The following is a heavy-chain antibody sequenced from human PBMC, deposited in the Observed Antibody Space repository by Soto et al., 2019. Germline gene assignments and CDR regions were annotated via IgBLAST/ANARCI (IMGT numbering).Heavy chain of an antibody. V-gene: IGHV4-30-4*01. Sequence: SETLSLTCTVSGGSISSGDYYWSWIRQPPGKGLEWIGYIYYSGSTYYNPSLKSRVTIPVDTSKNQFSLKLSSVTAADTAVYYCARGNSSGWYVDYWGQGTLVTVSS. CDR2: IYYSGST. D-gene: IGHD6-19*01. CDR1: GGSISSGDYY. CDR3: ARGNSSGWYVDY. J-gene: IGHJ4*02.